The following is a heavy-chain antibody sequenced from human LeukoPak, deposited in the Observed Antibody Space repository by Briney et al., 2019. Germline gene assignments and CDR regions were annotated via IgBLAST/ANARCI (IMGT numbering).Heavy chain of an antibody. J-gene: IGHJ4*02. V-gene: IGHV3-7*03. D-gene: IGHD6-19*01. Sequence: PGRSLRLSCAASGFTFSSYGMHWVRQAPGKGLEWVANIKQDGSDRNYVTSVRGRFTISRDSAESSLYLQMNSLRVEDTAVYYCVRNLAVAGTCFDSWGQGTLVTVSS. CDR1: GFTFSSYG. CDR2: IKQDGSDR. CDR3: VRNLAVAGTCFDS.